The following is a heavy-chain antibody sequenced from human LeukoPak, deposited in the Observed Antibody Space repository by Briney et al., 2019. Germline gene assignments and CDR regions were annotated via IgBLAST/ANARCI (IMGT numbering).Heavy chain of an antibody. V-gene: IGHV1-2*02. J-gene: IGHJ4*02. CDR2: INPSSGDT. Sequence: ASVKVSCKASGYTFNGYYMHWVRQAPGQGLEWMGWINPSSGDTNYAQKFQGRVTMTRDTSISTAYMELTSLRSDDTAVYYCGRDPKLGIRGYTYGYIDFWGQGTLVTVAS. CDR1: GYTFNGYY. CDR3: GRDPKLGIRGYTYGYIDF. D-gene: IGHD5-18*01.